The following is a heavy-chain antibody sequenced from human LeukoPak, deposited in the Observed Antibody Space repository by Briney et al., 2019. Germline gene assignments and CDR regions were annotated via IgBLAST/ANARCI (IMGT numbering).Heavy chain of an antibody. CDR1: GDIFNSYS. CDR3: ARVGRSRGALPNFYYYMDV. J-gene: IGHJ6*03. D-gene: IGHD1-26*01. Sequence: ASVTVSCTASGDIFNSYSVSWVRQAPGQGLEWMGGIIHMLGSTNYAQKFECRVTITTDQSTTTVYMELTSLTSEDTAVYYCARVGRSRGALPNFYYYMDVWGKGTTVTVSS. CDR2: IIHMLGST. V-gene: IGHV1-69*05.